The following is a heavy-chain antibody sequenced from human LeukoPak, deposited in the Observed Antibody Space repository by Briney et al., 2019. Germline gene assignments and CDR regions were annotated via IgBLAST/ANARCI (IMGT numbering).Heavy chain of an antibody. J-gene: IGHJ6*02. CDR3: ARPSSSSGYYYYYYGMDV. Sequence: SGGSLRLSCAASGFTFSSYWMSWVRQAPGKGLEWVANIRQDGSEKYYVGSVKGRFTISRDNAKNSLYLQMNSLRAEDTAVYYCARPSSSSGYYYYYYGMDVWGQGTTVTVSS. CDR2: IRQDGSEK. D-gene: IGHD6-6*01. V-gene: IGHV3-7*01. CDR1: GFTFSSYW.